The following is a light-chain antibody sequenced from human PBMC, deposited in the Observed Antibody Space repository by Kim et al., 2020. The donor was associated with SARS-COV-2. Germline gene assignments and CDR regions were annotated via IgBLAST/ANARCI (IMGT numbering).Light chain of an antibody. CDR3: QQYDNYPLT. CDR1: RSISHY. CDR2: GAS. Sequence: SYVGDRGTIACRASRSISHYLAWFQHKPGKAPKSLIYGASTLKSGVPSRFSGSGSGTDFTLTISSRQAEDFATYYCQQYDNYPLTFGGGTKVDIK. V-gene: IGKV1-16*01. J-gene: IGKJ4*01.